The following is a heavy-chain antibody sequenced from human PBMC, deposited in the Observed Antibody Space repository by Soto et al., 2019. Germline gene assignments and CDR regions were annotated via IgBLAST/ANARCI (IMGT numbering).Heavy chain of an antibody. CDR1: GGSISSGDYY. J-gene: IGHJ4*02. CDR2: IHYSGTT. CDR3: TTGGDASKNGH. V-gene: IGHV4-30-4*01. Sequence: SETLSLTCTVSGGSISSGDYYWSWIRQPPGKGLEWIGFIHYSGTTYYNPSLKSRVAISVYTSRNDFSLRLSSVTAADTAVYCCTTGGDASKNGHWGQGTLVTVSS. D-gene: IGHD1-1*01.